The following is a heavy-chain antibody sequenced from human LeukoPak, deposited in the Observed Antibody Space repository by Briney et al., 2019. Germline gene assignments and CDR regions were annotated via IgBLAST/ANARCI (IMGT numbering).Heavy chain of an antibody. Sequence: PGGSLRLSCATSGFTFSTYGMHWVRQAPGRGLEWVAFIRYDGSNKYYAESVKGRFTISRDNSKNTLYLQMNSLRAEDTAVYYCARKRGDRSMGYWGQGTLVTVSS. J-gene: IGHJ4*02. CDR3: ARKRGDRSMGY. CDR1: GFTFSTYG. CDR2: IRYDGSNK. V-gene: IGHV3-30*02. D-gene: IGHD3-22*01.